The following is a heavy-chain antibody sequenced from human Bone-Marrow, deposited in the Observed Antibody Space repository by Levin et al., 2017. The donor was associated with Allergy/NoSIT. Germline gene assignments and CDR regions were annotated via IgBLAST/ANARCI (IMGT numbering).Heavy chain of an antibody. CDR3: VKDKGVTVPSAGVDF. CDR2: ISWNSAKT. D-gene: IGHD4-17*01. J-gene: IGHJ4*02. Sequence: SLKISCVTSLFRFDDFAMHWVRQPPGKGLEWVSGISWNSAKTGYAESVKGRFKISRDNAKNSLYLEMNSLRPEDTALYYCVKDKGVTVPSAGVDFWGQGTPVTVSS. CDR1: LFRFDDFA. V-gene: IGHV3-9*01.